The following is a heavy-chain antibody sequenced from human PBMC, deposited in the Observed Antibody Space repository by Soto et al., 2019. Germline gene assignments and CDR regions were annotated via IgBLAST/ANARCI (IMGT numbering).Heavy chain of an antibody. Sequence: GGSLRLSCAASGFTFSSYAMSWVRQAPGKGLEWVSAISGSGGSTYYADSVKGRFTISRDNSKNTLYLQMNSLRAEDTAVYYCAKAEAVAGRIRYFDYWGQGTLVTVSS. CDR3: AKAEAVAGRIRYFDY. V-gene: IGHV3-23*01. CDR1: GFTFSSYA. CDR2: ISGSGGST. D-gene: IGHD6-19*01. J-gene: IGHJ4*02.